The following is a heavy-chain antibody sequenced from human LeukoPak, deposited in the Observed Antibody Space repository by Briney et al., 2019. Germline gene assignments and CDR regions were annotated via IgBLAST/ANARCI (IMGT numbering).Heavy chain of an antibody. Sequence: PGGSLRLSCAASGFTFSSYAMSWVRQAPGKGLEWVSAISGSGGSTYYADSVKGRFTISGDNSKNTLYLQMNSLRAEDTAVYYCATLVGAIGRTDYWGQGTLVTVSS. CDR2: ISGSGGST. CDR3: ATLVGAIGRTDY. D-gene: IGHD1-26*01. CDR1: GFTFSSYA. J-gene: IGHJ4*02. V-gene: IGHV3-23*01.